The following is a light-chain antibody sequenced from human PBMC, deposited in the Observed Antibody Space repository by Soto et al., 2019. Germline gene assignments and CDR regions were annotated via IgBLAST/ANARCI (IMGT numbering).Light chain of an antibody. CDR2: LEAGGSY. J-gene: IGLJ2*01. V-gene: IGLV4-60*02. Sequence: QAVVTQSSSASASLGSSVKLTCTLSSGHSSYIIAWHQQQPGKAPRYLMKLEAGGSYNKGSGVPDRFSGSSSGADRYLTISNLQFDDEADYYCETWDTRIMVFGGGTNLTVL. CDR3: ETWDTRIMV. CDR1: SGHSSYI.